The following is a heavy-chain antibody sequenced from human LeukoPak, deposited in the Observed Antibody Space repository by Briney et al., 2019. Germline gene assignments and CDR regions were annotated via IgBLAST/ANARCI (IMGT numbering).Heavy chain of an antibody. Sequence: GESLKISCKASGYSFTAYWIGWVRHMPGKGLEWMGIIDPGDSDTRDRPSFQGQVTISADKSISTAYLQWSSLKASDTAMYYCARRAAGYDYWGQGTLVTVSS. V-gene: IGHV5-51*01. J-gene: IGHJ4*02. CDR3: ARRAAGYDY. CDR1: GYSFTAYW. CDR2: IDPGDSDT. D-gene: IGHD6-13*01.